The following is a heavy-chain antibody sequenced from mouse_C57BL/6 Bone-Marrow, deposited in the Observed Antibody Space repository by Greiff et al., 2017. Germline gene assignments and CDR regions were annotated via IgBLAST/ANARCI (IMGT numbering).Heavy chain of an antibody. CDR2: IDPETGGT. CDR1: GYTFTDYE. V-gene: IGHV1-15*01. D-gene: IGHD2-4*01. CDR3: TRLGHYE. J-gene: IGHJ2*01. Sequence: QVQLLQSGAELVRPGASVTLSCKASGYTFTDYEMHWVKQTPVHGLEWIGAIDPETGGTAYNQKFKGKAILTADKSSSTAYMERRSLTSEDSAVYYCTRLGHYEGGQGTTLTVSS.